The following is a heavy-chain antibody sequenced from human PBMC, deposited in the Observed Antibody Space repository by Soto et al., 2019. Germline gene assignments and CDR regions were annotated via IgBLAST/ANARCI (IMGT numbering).Heavy chain of an antibody. CDR1: GCTFTSYG. CDR3: ARRNESGSDGTEFVY. Sequence: QVQLVQSGAEVKKPGASVKVSCKASGCTFTSYGISWVRQAPGQGLEWMGWISAYNGNTNYAQKLQGRVTMTTDTSTSTAYMVLRSLRSDDTAVYYCARRNESGSDGTEFVYWGQGTLVSVSS. D-gene: IGHD1-26*01. V-gene: IGHV1-18*01. J-gene: IGHJ4*02. CDR2: ISAYNGNT.